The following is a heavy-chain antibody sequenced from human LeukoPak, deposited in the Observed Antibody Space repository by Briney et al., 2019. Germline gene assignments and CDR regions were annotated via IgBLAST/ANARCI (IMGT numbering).Heavy chain of an antibody. CDR2: IYYSGST. J-gene: IGHJ4*02. CDR3: ARSFSGGSSPFDY. Sequence: SETLSLTCTVSGDSISNYYWSWIRQPPGKGLEWIGYIYYSGSTNYNPSLKSRVTISVDTSKNQFSLRLNSVTAADTAVYYCARSFSGGSSPFDYWGQGTLVTVSS. D-gene: IGHD2-15*01. V-gene: IGHV4-59*01. CDR1: GDSISNYY.